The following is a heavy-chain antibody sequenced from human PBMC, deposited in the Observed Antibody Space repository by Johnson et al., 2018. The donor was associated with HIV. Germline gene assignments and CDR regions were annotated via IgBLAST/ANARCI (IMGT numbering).Heavy chain of an antibody. CDR3: AAYYDFWSGSYTSGFDI. CDR2: ISYDGSNK. Sequence: QMQLVESGGGVVQPGRSLRLSCAASGFTFSSYAMHWVRQAPGKGLEWVAVISYDGSNKYYADSVKGRFTISRDNSKNTVFLQMNSLRPEDTAMYYCAAYYDFWSGSYTSGFDIWGQGTMVTVSS. D-gene: IGHD3-3*01. J-gene: IGHJ3*02. V-gene: IGHV3-30*04. CDR1: GFTFSSYA.